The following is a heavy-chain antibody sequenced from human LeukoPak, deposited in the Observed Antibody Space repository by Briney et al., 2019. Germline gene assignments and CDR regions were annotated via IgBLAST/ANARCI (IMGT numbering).Heavy chain of an antibody. D-gene: IGHD2-21*02. CDR1: GFTFRSYE. CDR2: ISSTGSTL. CDR3: ARGANCGGDCYDY. Sequence: RTGGSLRLSCAASGFTFRSYEMNWARQAPGKGLEWVSYISSTGSTLYYTDSVKGRFTISRDNAKNSLYLQMNSLRAEDTAVYYCARGANCGGDCYDYWGQGTLVTVSS. V-gene: IGHV3-48*03. J-gene: IGHJ4*02.